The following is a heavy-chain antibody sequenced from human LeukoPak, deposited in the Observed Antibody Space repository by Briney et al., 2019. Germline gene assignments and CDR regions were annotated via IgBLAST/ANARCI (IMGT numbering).Heavy chain of an antibody. V-gene: IGHV1-2*02. CDR2: INPNSGGT. D-gene: IGHD3-10*01. CDR3: ARVFGYLDAFDI. Sequence: ASVKVSCKASGYTFTGYYMHWVRQAPGQGLEWMGWINPNSGGTNYAQKFQGRVTMTRDTSISTAYMELSRLRSDDTAVYYCARVFGYLDAFDIWGRGTMVTVSS. CDR1: GYTFTGYY. J-gene: IGHJ3*02.